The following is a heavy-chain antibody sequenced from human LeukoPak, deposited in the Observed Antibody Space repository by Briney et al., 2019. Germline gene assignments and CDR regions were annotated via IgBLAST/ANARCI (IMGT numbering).Heavy chain of an antibody. V-gene: IGHV4-39*07. J-gene: IGHJ5*02. Sequence: SETLSLTCTVSGGSISSSSYYWGWIRQPPGKGLEWIGSIYYSGSTYYNPSLKSRVTISVDTSKNQFSLKLSSVTAADTAVYYCARLLWFGELLQKGFDPWGQGTLVTVSS. CDR1: GGSISSSSYY. CDR3: ARLLWFGELLQKGFDP. D-gene: IGHD3-10*01. CDR2: IYYSGST.